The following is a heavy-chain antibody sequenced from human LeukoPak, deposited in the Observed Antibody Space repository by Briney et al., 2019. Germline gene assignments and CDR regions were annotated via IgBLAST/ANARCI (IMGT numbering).Heavy chain of an antibody. J-gene: IGHJ5*02. CDR1: GDSVSSNSVT. CDR3: ARRLTQYDCFDP. CDR2: TYYRSTWYN. V-gene: IGHV6-1*01. D-gene: IGHD2-2*01. Sequence: SQTLSLTCAISGDSVSSNSVTWNWIRQSPSRGLEWLGRTYYRSTWYNDYSVSVRGRITVNPDTSKNQFSLHLNSVTPEDTAVYYCARRLTQYDCFDPWGQGILVTVSS.